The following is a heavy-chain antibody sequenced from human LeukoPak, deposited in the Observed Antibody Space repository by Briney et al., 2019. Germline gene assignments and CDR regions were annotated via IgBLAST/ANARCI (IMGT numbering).Heavy chain of an antibody. CDR2: IYYSGST. CDR1: GGSISSSSYY. J-gene: IGHJ4*02. V-gene: IGHV4-39*07. D-gene: IGHD3-10*01. CDR3: ARVGWGVIIGDFDY. Sequence: SETLSLTCTVSGGSISSSSYYWGWIRQPPGKGLEWIGSIYYSGSTYYNPSLKSRVTISVDTSKNQFSLKLSSVTAADTAVYYCARVGWGVIIGDFDYWGQGTLVTVSS.